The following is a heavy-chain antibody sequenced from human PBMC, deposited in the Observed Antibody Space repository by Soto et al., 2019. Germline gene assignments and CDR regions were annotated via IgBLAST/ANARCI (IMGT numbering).Heavy chain of an antibody. CDR1: GDSVSSYY. Sequence: TLSLTCTVSGDSVSSYYWSWIRQPPGKELEWIGYIYYNGSPEYNPSLKSRVTLSLDTSKNQFSLKLDSVTAADTAVYYCARGSVVQYWYFDLWGRGTLVTVSS. CDR2: IYYNGSP. D-gene: IGHD2-15*01. CDR3: ARGSVVQYWYFDL. V-gene: IGHV4-59*02. J-gene: IGHJ2*01.